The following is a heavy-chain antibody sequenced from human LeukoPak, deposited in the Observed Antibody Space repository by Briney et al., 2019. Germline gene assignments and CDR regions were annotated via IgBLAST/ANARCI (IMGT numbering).Heavy chain of an antibody. CDR2: IYYSGTT. CDR3: ARLPTDLKAFDY. Sequence: SETLSLTCIVSGGSISSSSHFWHRIRQPPGKGLEWIASIYYSGTTYYAPSLKSRVTISEDTSKNHFSVKLTSVTAADTAVYYCARLPTDLKAFDYWGQGILVTVSS. J-gene: IGHJ4*02. V-gene: IGHV4-39*02. CDR1: GGSISSSSHF.